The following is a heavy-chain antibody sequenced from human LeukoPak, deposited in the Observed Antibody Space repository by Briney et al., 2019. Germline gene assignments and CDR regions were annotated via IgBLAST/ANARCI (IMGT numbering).Heavy chain of an antibody. CDR3: VGDFDY. Sequence: GRSLRLSCAASGLTFSGYDMDWVRQAPGKGLEWVSFIRYDGSREFYSDSVEGRFTISRDNSKDTLYLQMNSLRPVDTAVYYCVGDFDYWGQGTLVTVSS. CDR1: GLTFSGYD. CDR2: IRYDGSRE. V-gene: IGHV3-30*02. J-gene: IGHJ4*02.